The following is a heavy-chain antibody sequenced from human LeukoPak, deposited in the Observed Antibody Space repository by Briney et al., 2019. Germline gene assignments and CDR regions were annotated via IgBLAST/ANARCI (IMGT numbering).Heavy chain of an antibody. Sequence: PETLSLTCTVSGGSISSYYWSWIRQPPGKGLEWIGYFSYSGSTNYNPSLKSRVTISVDTSKNQFSLKLSSVTAADTAVYYCARRGIGVNPYFDYWGQGTLVTVSS. D-gene: IGHD3-3*01. CDR3: ARRGIGVNPYFDY. CDR2: FSYSGST. J-gene: IGHJ4*02. V-gene: IGHV4-59*08. CDR1: GGSISSYY.